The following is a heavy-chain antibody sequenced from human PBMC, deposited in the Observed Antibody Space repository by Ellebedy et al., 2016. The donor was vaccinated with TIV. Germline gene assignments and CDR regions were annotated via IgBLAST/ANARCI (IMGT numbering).Heavy chain of an antibody. CDR3: ARFPATQQLATKADYYYYYGMDV. V-gene: IGHV1-2*04. J-gene: IGHJ6*02. Sequence: ASVKVSCXASGYTFTSYYMHWVRQAPGQGLEWMGWINPNSGGTNYAQKFQGWVTMTRDTSISTAYMELSRLRSDDTAVYYCARFPATQQLATKADYYYYYGMDVWGQGTTVTVSS. CDR1: GYTFTSYY. D-gene: IGHD6-13*01. CDR2: INPNSGGT.